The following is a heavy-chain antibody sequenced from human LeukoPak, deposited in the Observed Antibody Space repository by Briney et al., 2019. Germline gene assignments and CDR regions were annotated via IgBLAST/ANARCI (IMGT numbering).Heavy chain of an antibody. CDR1: GGSISSYY. Sequence: SETLSLTCTVSGGSISSYYRSWIRQPPGKGLEWIGYIYYSGSTNYDPSLKSRVTISVDTSKNQFSLKLSSVTAADTAVYYCARSSYSGSYPGWFDPWGQGTLVTVSS. D-gene: IGHD1-26*01. CDR2: IYYSGST. CDR3: ARSSYSGSYPGWFDP. J-gene: IGHJ5*02. V-gene: IGHV4-59*01.